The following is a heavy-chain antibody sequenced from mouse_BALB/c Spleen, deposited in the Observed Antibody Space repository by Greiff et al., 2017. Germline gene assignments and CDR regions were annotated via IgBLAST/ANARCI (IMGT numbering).Heavy chain of an antibody. D-gene: IGHD2-1*01. V-gene: IGHV5-6-5*01. CDR3: ARGNYGNYSWFAY. J-gene: IGHJ3*01. CDR1: GFTFSSYA. CDR2: ISSGGST. Sequence: DVKLVESGGGLVKPGGSLKLSCAASGFTFSSYAMSWVRQTPEKRLEWVASISSGGSTYYPDSVKGRFTISRDNARNILYLQMSSLRSEDTAMYYCARGNYGNYSWFAYWGQGTLVTVSA.